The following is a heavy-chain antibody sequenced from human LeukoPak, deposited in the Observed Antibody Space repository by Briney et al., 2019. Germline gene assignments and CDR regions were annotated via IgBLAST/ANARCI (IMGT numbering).Heavy chain of an antibody. D-gene: IGHD3-22*01. V-gene: IGHV4-59*01. Sequence: SETLSLTCTVSGGSTSSYYWSWIRQPPGKGLEWIGYIYYSGSTNYNPSLKSRVTISVDTSKNQFSLKLSSVTAADTAVYYCASTMIVVAGGYYMDVWGKGTTVTVSS. CDR3: ASTMIVVAGGYYMDV. CDR2: IYYSGST. CDR1: GGSTSSYY. J-gene: IGHJ6*03.